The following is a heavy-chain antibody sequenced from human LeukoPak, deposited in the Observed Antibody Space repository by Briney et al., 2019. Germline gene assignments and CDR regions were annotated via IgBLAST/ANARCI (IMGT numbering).Heavy chain of an antibody. V-gene: IGHV1-8*03. CDR3: AKDSVIVVVPAAHDY. D-gene: IGHD2-2*01. J-gene: IGHJ4*02. CDR1: GYTFTSYD. CDR2: MNPNSGNT. Sequence: GPSVKVSCKASGYTFTSYDINWVRQATGQGLEWMGWMNPNSGNTGYAQKFQGRVTITRNTSISTAYMELSSLRAEDTAVYYCAKDSVIVVVPAAHDYWGQGTLVTVSS.